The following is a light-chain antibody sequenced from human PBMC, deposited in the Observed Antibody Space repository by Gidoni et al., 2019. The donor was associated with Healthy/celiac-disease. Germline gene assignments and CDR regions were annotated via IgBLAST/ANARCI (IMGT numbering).Light chain of an antibody. J-gene: IGKJ4*01. Sequence: IQMTQSPSSLSASVGDRVTITCQASQDISNYLNWYQQKPGKAPKLLIYDASNLETGVPSRFSGSGAGTDFTLNISSLQPEDIATYYCQQYDNPLLTVGGGTKVEIK. CDR1: QDISNY. V-gene: IGKV1-33*01. CDR3: QQYDNPLLT. CDR2: DAS.